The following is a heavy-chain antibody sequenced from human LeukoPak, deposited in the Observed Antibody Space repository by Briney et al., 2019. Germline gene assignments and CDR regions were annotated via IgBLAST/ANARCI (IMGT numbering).Heavy chain of an antibody. CDR2: ISGSGGST. J-gene: IGHJ4*02. D-gene: IGHD1-26*01. CDR1: GFTFSTYA. CDR3: AKEVGGWPTHAFDY. Sequence: GGAPRLSSSTSGFTFSTYAMRRVRQAPGRGLEWVSTISGSGGSTYYADSVKGRFTISRDNSKNTLCLQMNSLRAEDTAVYYCAKEVGGWPTHAFDYWGQGPLVTVSS. V-gene: IGHV3-23*01.